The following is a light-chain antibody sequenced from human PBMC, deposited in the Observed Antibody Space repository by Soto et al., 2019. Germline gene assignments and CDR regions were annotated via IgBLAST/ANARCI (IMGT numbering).Light chain of an antibody. CDR3: HQYNNWWT. Sequence: EIVLTQSPGTLSLSPGERATLSCRATQSVSSRLAWYQQKPGQAPRILIYGASTRATGVPARFSGSGSGTEFTLTISSLQSEDFAVYYCHQYNNWWTFGQGTKVDIK. J-gene: IGKJ1*01. CDR2: GAS. V-gene: IGKV3-15*01. CDR1: QSVSSR.